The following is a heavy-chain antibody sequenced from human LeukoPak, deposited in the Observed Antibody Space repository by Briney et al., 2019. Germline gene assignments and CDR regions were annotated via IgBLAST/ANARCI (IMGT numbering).Heavy chain of an antibody. V-gene: IGHV1-18*01. CDR2: ISAYNGNT. CDR1: GYTFTSYG. Sequence: GASVNVSCKASGYTFTSYGISWVRQAPGQGLEWMGWISAYNGNTNYAQKLQGRVTMTTDTSTSTAYMELRSLRSDDTAVYYCARTGYDFWSGLYYYGMDVWGQGTTVTVSS. CDR3: ARTGYDFWSGLYYYGMDV. J-gene: IGHJ6*02. D-gene: IGHD3-3*01.